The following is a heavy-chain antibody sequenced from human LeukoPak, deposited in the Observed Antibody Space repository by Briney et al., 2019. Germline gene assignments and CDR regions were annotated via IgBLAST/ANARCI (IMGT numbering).Heavy chain of an antibody. CDR2: ITGSSATK. J-gene: IGHJ5*02. D-gene: IGHD6-19*01. V-gene: IGHV3-23*01. Sequence: GGSLRLSCAASGFTFNSYAMTWVRQAPGKGLEWVSVITGSSATKYYAGSVEGRFAISRDNSKNTLYLQMNNLRVEDTAIYYCARVRSEYSSGWAFNWFDPWGQGTLVTVSS. CDR3: ARVRSEYSSGWAFNWFDP. CDR1: GFTFNSYA.